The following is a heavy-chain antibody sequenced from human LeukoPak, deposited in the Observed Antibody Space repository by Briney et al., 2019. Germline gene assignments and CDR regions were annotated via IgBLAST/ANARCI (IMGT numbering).Heavy chain of an antibody. CDR3: ASPPPYDSSGYYKYYYYMDV. CDR2: IIPIFGTA. J-gene: IGHJ6*03. D-gene: IGHD3-22*01. CDR1: GYTFTSYG. V-gene: IGHV1-69*13. Sequence: SVKVSCKASGYTFTSYGISWVRQAPGQGLEWMGGIIPIFGTANYAQKFQGRVTITADESTSTAYMELSSLRSEDTAVYYCASPPPYDSSGYYKYYYYMDVWGKGTTVTISS.